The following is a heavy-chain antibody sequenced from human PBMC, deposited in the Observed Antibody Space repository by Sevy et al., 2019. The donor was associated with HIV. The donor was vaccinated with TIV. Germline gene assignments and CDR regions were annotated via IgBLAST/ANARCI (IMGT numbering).Heavy chain of an antibody. Sequence: SETLSLTCTVSGGSVSSGSYYWTWIRQPPGKGLEWIGYIYKSGRTNYNPSLKSRVTISVDTCKNQFSLKLSSVNAADTAVYYCARDHGHGGWLVDYWGQGTLVTVSS. CDR3: ARDHGHGGWLVDY. CDR2: IYKSGRT. D-gene: IGHD6-19*01. J-gene: IGHJ4*02. CDR1: GGSVSSGSYY. V-gene: IGHV4-61*01.